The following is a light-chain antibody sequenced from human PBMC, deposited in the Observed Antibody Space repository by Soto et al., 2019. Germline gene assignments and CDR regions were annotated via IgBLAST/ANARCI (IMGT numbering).Light chain of an antibody. CDR3: QQANSFPWT. CDR1: HNINRY. Sequence: QMTQSPSSVSASVGDRVTITCRARHNINRYLAWYQQKPGKAPKLLIYGANNLQPGVPARFSGSGSGTEFTLTINNLQPEDAGSYFYQQANSFPWTFGQGT. V-gene: IGKV1-12*01. CDR2: GAN. J-gene: IGKJ1*01.